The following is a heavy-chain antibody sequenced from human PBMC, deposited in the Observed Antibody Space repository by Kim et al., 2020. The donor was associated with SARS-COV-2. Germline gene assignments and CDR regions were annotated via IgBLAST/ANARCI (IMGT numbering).Heavy chain of an antibody. D-gene: IGHD3-3*01. V-gene: IGHV3-23*01. Sequence: YYADAVKGRFTISRDNSKNTLYLQMNSLRAEDTAVYYCAKSLPGVAADYWGQGTLVTVSS. J-gene: IGHJ4*02. CDR3: AKSLPGVAADY.